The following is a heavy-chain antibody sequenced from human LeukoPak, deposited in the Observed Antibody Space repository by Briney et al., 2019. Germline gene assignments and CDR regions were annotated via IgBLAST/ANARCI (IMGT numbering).Heavy chain of an antibody. D-gene: IGHD6-19*01. J-gene: IGHJ4*02. CDR3: ARGYDVAVAGPDYFDY. V-gene: IGHV1-69*06. CDR1: GYTFTGYY. CDR2: IIPIFVKA. Sequence: GGSVKVSCKASGYTFTGYYMHWVRQAPGQGLDWMGGIIPIFVKANYAQKFQGRVTIPADKHTSTPYMALSSLRSEDTAVYYCARGYDVAVAGPDYFDYWGQGTLVTVSS.